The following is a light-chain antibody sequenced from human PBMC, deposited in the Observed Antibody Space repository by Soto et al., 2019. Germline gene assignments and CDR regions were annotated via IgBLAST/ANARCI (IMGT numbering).Light chain of an antibody. CDR1: QSVSSN. CDR3: QQYNNWPPTWT. Sequence: EIVMTHSPATLSVSPWERATLSCRASQSVSSNLAWYQQKPGQAPRLLIYGASTRATGIPARFSGSGSGTEFTLTISSLQSEDFAVYYCQQYNNWPPTWTFGQGTKVDI. V-gene: IGKV3-15*01. J-gene: IGKJ1*01. CDR2: GAS.